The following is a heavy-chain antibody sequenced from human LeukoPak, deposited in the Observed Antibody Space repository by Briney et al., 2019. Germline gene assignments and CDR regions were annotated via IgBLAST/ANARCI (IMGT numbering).Heavy chain of an antibody. CDR3: ARDGSSPLRDFDL. V-gene: IGHV4-38-2*02. J-gene: IGHJ2*01. D-gene: IGHD6-6*01. Sequence: SETLSLTCTVSGYSISSGYYWGWIRQPPGKGLEWIGSIYHSGSTYYNPSLKSRVTISVDTSKNQFSLKLSSVTAADTAVYYCARDGSSPLRDFDLWGRGTLVTVSS. CDR2: IYHSGST. CDR1: GYSISSGYY.